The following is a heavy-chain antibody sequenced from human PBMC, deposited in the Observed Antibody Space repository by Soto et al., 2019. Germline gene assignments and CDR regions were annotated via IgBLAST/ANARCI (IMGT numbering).Heavy chain of an antibody. V-gene: IGHV1-8*02. CDR2: MNPNNGNT. D-gene: IGHD7-27*01. CDR1: GYTFTSYG. CDR3: ARGGGGELGFDY. J-gene: IGHJ4*02. Sequence: ASVKVSCKASGYTFTSYGISWVRQAPGQGLEWMGWMNPNNGNTSYAQKFQGRVTMTRNTSISTAYMELSSLRSEDTAVYYCARGGGGELGFDYWGQGTLVTVSS.